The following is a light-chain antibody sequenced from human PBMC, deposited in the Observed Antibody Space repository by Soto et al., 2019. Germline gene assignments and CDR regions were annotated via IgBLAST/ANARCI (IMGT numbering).Light chain of an antibody. CDR3: QSYDGSLV. J-gene: IGLJ2*01. Sequence: QSALTQPASVSGSPGQSITISCTGTSHDIGGYKYVSWYQQHPGKAPKLMIYEVSNRPSGVSNRFSGSKSGNTASLTISGLQTKDEADYYCQSYDGSLVFGGGTQLTVL. CDR2: EVS. V-gene: IGLV2-14*01. CDR1: SHDIGGYKY.